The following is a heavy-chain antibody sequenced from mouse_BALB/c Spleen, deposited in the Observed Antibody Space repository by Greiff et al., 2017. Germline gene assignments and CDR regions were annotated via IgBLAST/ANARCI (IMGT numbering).Heavy chain of an antibody. D-gene: IGHD2-14*01. CDR1: GYAFSSYW. J-gene: IGHJ4*01. Sequence: QVQLQQSGAELVRPGSSVKISCKASGYAFSSYWMNWVKQRPGQGLEWIGQIYPGDGDTNYNGKFKGKATLTADKSSSTAYMQLSSLTSEDSAVYFCARGDYYRYTYYAMDYWGQGTSVTVSS. CDR2: IYPGDGDT. V-gene: IGHV1-80*01. CDR3: ARGDYYRYTYYAMDY.